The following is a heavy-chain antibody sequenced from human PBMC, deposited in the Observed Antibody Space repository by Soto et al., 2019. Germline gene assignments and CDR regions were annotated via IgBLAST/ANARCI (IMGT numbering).Heavy chain of an antibody. J-gene: IGHJ4*02. D-gene: IGHD6-13*01. CDR2: IYWDDDK. CDR3: AHAQIAEAGTFDY. CDR1: GFSLSTSGVG. V-gene: IGHV2-5*02. Sequence: QITLKESGPTLVKPTQTLTLTCTFSGFSLSTSGVGVGWIRQPPGKALEGLALIYWDDDKRYSPSLKSRLTXTXDXRKNQVLHTMTTMDTVDTGTYYCAHAQIAEAGTFDYWGQGTLVTISS.